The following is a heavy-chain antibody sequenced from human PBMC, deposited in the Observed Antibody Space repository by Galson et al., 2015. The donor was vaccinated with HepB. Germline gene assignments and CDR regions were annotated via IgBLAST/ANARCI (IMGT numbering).Heavy chain of an antibody. CDR1: GDSITDYH. CDR3: ARIEGNDTPFFQH. J-gene: IGHJ1*01. CDR2: IYTSGST. V-gene: IGHV4-4*07. Sequence: SETLSLTCTVSGDSITDYHWSWIRQPAGKGLEWIGHIYTSGSTNYNPSLKSRVTMSVDTSKNQFSLKLSSVTAADTAVYFCARIEGNDTPFFQHWGQGTLVSVSS.